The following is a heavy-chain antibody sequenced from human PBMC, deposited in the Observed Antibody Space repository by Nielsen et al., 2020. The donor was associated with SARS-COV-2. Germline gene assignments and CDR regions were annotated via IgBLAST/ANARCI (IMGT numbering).Heavy chain of an antibody. D-gene: IGHD4-17*01. V-gene: IGHV4-30-4*01. J-gene: IGHJ4*02. CDR1: GGSISSGDYY. CDR3: ARDRTSNGDYGEGDY. Sequence: SETLSLTCTVSGGSISSGDYYWSWIRQPPGKGLEWIGYIYYSGSTYYNPSLKSRVTISVDTSENQFSLKLNSVTAADTAVYFCARDRTSNGDYGEGDYWGQGLLVTVSS. CDR2: IYYSGST.